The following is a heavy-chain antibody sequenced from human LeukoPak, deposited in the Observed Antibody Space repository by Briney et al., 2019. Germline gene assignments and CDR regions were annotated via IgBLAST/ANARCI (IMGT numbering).Heavy chain of an antibody. CDR1: GGSTSSYY. CDR3: ARDTLGVYCSSTSCYHYYYYMDV. D-gene: IGHD2-2*01. J-gene: IGHJ6*03. CDR2: IYTSGST. Sequence: SETLSLTCTVSGGSTSSYYWSWIRQPAGKGLEWIGRIYTSGSTNYNPSLKSRVTMSVDTSKNQFSLKLSSVTAADTAVYYCARDTLGVYCSSTSCYHYYYYMDVWGKGTTVTVSS. V-gene: IGHV4-4*07.